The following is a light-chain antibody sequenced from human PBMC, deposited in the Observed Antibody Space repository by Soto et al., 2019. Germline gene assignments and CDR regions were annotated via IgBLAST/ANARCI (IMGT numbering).Light chain of an antibody. CDR2: DAS. CDR3: QQYGGSPRT. J-gene: IGKJ1*01. CDR1: QSVSSY. V-gene: IGKV3-20*01. Sequence: PGERAALSCRASQSVSSYLAWYQQKPGQAPRLLIYDASNRATGIPARFSGSGSGTDFTLTISRLEPEDFAVYYCQQYGGSPRTFGQGTKVDIK.